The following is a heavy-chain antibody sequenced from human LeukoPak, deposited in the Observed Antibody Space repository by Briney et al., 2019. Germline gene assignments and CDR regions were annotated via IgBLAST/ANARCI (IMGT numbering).Heavy chain of an antibody. J-gene: IGHJ3*02. D-gene: IGHD3-10*01. V-gene: IGHV3-66*01. CDR3: ALSITMVRGLKNDAFEI. Sequence: GGSLRLSCAASGFTVSSNYMSWVRQAPGKGLEWVSAIYSGGSTYYADSVKGRFTISRDNAKNTLYLQMNSLRAEDTAVYYCALSITMVRGLKNDAFEIWGQGTMATVSS. CDR1: GFTVSSNY. CDR2: IYSGGST.